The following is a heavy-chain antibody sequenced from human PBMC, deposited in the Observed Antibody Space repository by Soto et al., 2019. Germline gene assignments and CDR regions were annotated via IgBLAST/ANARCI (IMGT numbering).Heavy chain of an antibody. Sequence: SETLSLTCTVSSGSISSGGYYWSWIRQHPGKGLEWIGYIHYSGNTYYNPSLKSRHTISVDTSKNQFSLKLSSVTAADTAVYYCARIGGLVATIFDYWGQGTLVTVSS. CDR1: SGSISSGGYY. J-gene: IGHJ4*02. V-gene: IGHV4-31*03. CDR3: ARIGGLVATIFDY. CDR2: IHYSGNT. D-gene: IGHD5-12*01.